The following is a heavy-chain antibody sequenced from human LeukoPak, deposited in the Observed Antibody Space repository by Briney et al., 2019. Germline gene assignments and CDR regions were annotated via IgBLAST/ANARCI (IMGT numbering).Heavy chain of an antibody. D-gene: IGHD2-2*01. CDR1: GGSISSGGYY. CDR3: ARDRRIVVVPAAIGDLQDGYYYYGMDV. V-gene: IGHV4-31*03. Sequence: SQTLSLTCTVPGGSISSGGYYWSWIRQHPGKGLEWIGCIYYSGSTYYNPSLKSRVTISVDTSKNQFSLKLSSVTAADTAVYYCARDRRIVVVPAAIGDLQDGYYYYGMDVWGKGTTVTVSS. CDR2: IYYSGST. J-gene: IGHJ6*04.